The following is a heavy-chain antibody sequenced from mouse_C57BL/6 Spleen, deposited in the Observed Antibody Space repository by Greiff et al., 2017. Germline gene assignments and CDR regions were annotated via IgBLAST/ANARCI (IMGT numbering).Heavy chain of an antibody. J-gene: IGHJ3*01. V-gene: IGHV5-6*01. Sequence: EVMLVESGGDLVNPGGSLKLSCAASGFTFSSYGMSWVRQTPDKRLEWVATISSGGSYTYYPDSVKGRFTISRDNAKNTLYLQMSSLMSEDTAMYYCARGDAWFAYWGQGTLVTVSA. CDR3: ARGDAWFAY. CDR2: ISSGGSYT. CDR1: GFTFSSYG.